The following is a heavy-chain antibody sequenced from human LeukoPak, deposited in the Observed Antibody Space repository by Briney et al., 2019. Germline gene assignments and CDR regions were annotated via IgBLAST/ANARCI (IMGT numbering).Heavy chain of an antibody. J-gene: IGHJ6*03. Sequence: GGSLRLSCAASGFTFSSYVMSWVRQAPGKGLEWVSYISSSSSTIYYADSVKGRFTISRDNAKNSLYLQMNSLRAEDTAVYYCARGGCSGGSCYYHYYYYYMDVWGKGTTVTVSS. V-gene: IGHV3-48*01. CDR3: ARGGCSGGSCYYHYYYYYMDV. D-gene: IGHD2-15*01. CDR1: GFTFSSYV. CDR2: ISSSSSTI.